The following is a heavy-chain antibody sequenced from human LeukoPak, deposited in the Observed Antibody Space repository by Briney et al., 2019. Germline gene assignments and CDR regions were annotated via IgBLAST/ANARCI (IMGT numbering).Heavy chain of an antibody. D-gene: IGHD3-3*02. CDR2: ISAYNGNT. J-gene: IGHJ4*02. V-gene: IGHV1-18*01. CDR3: ARASAFLEFYYFDY. CDR1: GYTFTSYG. Sequence: ASVKVSCKASGYTFTSYGISWVRQAPGQGLEWMGWISAYNGNTNYAQKLQGRVTMTTDTSTSTAYMELRSLRSDDTAVYYCARASAFLEFYYFDYWGQGTLVTVSP.